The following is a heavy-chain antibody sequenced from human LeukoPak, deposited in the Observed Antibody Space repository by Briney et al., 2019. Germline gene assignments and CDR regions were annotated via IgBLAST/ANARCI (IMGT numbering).Heavy chain of an antibody. Sequence: AGGSLRLSCAASGFTVSNSYMSWARQAPGKGLEWVSVISSDGNTYYADSVKDRFSISRDNSENMVYLQMNSLRDEDTAVYYCSRGVQSEPWGQGALVSVSS. CDR3: SRGVQSEP. V-gene: IGHV3-53*05. J-gene: IGHJ5*02. CDR1: GFTVSNSY. CDR2: ISSDGNT.